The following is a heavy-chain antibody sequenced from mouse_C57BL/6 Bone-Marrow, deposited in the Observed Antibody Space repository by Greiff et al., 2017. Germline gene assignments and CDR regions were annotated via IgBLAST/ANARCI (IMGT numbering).Heavy chain of an antibody. CDR2: IYPGSGNT. Sequence: VQGVESGPELVKPGASVKISCKASGYTFTDYYINWVKQRPGQGLEWIGWIYPGSGNTKYNEKFKGKATLTVDTSSSTAYMQLSSLTSEDSAVYFCARTGQLRPLYYAMDYWGQGTSVTVSS. D-gene: IGHD3-2*02. CDR3: ARTGQLRPLYYAMDY. CDR1: GYTFTDYY. V-gene: IGHV1-84*01. J-gene: IGHJ4*01.